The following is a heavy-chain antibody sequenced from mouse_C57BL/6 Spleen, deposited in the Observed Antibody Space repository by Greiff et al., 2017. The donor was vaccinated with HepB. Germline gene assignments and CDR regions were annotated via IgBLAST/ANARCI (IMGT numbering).Heavy chain of an antibody. J-gene: IGHJ2*01. CDR1: GYAFSSYW. CDR2: IYPGDGDT. CDR3: AGGNYESYFDY. D-gene: IGHD2-1*01. V-gene: IGHV1-80*01. Sequence: QVHVKQSGAELVKPGASVKISCKASGYAFSSYWMNWVKQRPGKGLEWIGQIYPGDGDTNYNGKFKGKATLTADKSSSTAYMQLSSLTSEDSAVYFCAGGNYESYFDYWGQGTTLTVSS.